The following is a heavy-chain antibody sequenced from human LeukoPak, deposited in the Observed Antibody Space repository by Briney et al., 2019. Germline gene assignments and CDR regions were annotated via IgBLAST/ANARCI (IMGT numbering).Heavy chain of an antibody. V-gene: IGHV3-30*07. Sequence: GGSLRLSCAASGFIFSSYPMHWVRQAPGLGLQWVAVISHDGSNKFYEDSVKGRFTISRDNAKNSLYLQMNSLRAEDTAVYYCTRTGYRSNWYVPNWGQGTLVTVSS. CDR3: TRTGYRSNWYVPN. CDR1: GFIFSSYP. CDR2: ISHDGSNK. D-gene: IGHD6-13*01. J-gene: IGHJ4*02.